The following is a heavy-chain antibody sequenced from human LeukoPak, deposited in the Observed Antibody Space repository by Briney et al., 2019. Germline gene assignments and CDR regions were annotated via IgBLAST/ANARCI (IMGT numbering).Heavy chain of an antibody. J-gene: IGHJ5*02. D-gene: IGHD6-19*01. V-gene: IGHV1-8*01. CDR3: ARGYSSGWYGWFDP. CDR2: MNPNSGNT. Sequence: ASVKVSCKASGYTFTSYDINWVRQATGQGLEWVGWMNPNSGNTGYAQKFQGRVTMTRNTSITTAYMELSSLRSEDTAVYYCARGYSSGWYGWFDPWGQGTLVTVSS. CDR1: GYTFTSYD.